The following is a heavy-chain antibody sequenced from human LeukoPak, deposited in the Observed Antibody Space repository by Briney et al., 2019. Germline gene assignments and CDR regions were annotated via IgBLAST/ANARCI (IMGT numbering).Heavy chain of an antibody. CDR2: VSTSGVDT. Sequence: GGSLRLSCAVSGFTFSNYAMSWVRQAPGKGLEWVSGVSTSGVDTYYADSVKGRFTISRDNSKNTLYLQMNSLRAEDTAVYYCVKDQRYWAVWGQGTTVTVSS. V-gene: IGHV3-23*01. D-gene: IGHD2-15*01. J-gene: IGHJ6*02. CDR3: VKDQRYWAV. CDR1: GFTFSNYA.